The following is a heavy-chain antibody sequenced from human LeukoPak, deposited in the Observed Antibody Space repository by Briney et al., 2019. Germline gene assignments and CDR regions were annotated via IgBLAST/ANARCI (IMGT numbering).Heavy chain of an antibody. CDR1: GFTFSSYW. V-gene: IGHV3-7*01. D-gene: IGHD5-12*01. CDR3: ARVGYNGWNFEN. Sequence: PGGSLRLSCAASGFTFSSYWMSWVRQAPGKGLQSVAYMSQDVSHKYYVDSVKGRFTISRDNAKNSLHLEMNSLRAEDTALYYCARVGYNGWNFENWGQGTLVTVSS. J-gene: IGHJ4*02. CDR2: MSQDVSHK.